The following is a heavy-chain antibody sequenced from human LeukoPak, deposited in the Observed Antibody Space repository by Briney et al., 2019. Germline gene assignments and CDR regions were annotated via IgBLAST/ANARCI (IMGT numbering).Heavy chain of an antibody. V-gene: IGHV4-39*01. J-gene: IGHJ5*02. CDR2: IYYSGNT. CDR1: GGSISNSTYY. CDR3: ARGDIVVVPAVKAHWFDP. Sequence: SETLSLTYTVSGGSISNSTYYWGWIRQPPGKGLEWIGTIYYSGNTYYNPSLQSRVIISVDTSKNQFSLKLSSVTAADTAVYYCARGDIVVVPAVKAHWFDPWGQGTLVTVSS. D-gene: IGHD2-2*01.